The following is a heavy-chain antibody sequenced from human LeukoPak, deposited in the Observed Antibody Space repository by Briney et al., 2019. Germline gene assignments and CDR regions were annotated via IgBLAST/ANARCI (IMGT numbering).Heavy chain of an antibody. J-gene: IGHJ4*02. CDR1: GGSISSGGYY. V-gene: IGHV4-31*03. CDR3: AREKRGYSGYDYSLDY. Sequence: PSQTLSLTCTVSGGSISSGGYYWSWIRRHPGKGLEWIGYIYYSGSTYYNPSLKSRVTISVDTSKNQFSLKLSSVTAADTAVYYCAREKRGYSGYDYSLDYWGQGTLVTVSS. D-gene: IGHD5-12*01. CDR2: IYYSGST.